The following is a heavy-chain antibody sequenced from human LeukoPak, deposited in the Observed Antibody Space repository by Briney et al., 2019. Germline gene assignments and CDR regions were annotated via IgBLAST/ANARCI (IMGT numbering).Heavy chain of an antibody. CDR2: IDPSSTYI. Sequence: GGSLRLSFAASGFTFRSYSMNWVRQAPGKGLEWVSAIDPSSTYIYYADSVKGRFTISRDNAENSLYLQMNSLRVEDTAVYYCARAPTVLVGYCSSSSCQADYWGQGTLVTVSS. CDR1: GFTFRSYS. J-gene: IGHJ4*02. V-gene: IGHV3-21*01. D-gene: IGHD2-2*01. CDR3: ARAPTVLVGYCSSSSCQADY.